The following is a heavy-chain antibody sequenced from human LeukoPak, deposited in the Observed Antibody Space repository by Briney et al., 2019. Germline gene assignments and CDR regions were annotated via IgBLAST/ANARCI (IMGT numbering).Heavy chain of an antibody. Sequence: SETLSLTCTVSGGSISSYYWSWIRQPPGKGLEWIGYIYYSGSTNYNPSLKSRVTISVDTSKNQFSLKLSSVTAADTAVYYCASSPGDFGGAFDIWGQGTMVTVSS. CDR2: IYYSGST. D-gene: IGHD3-10*01. CDR1: GGSISSYY. J-gene: IGHJ3*02. V-gene: IGHV4-59*08. CDR3: ASSPGDFGGAFDI.